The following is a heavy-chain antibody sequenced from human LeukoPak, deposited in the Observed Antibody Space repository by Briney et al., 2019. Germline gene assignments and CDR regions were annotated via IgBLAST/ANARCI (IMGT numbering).Heavy chain of an antibody. V-gene: IGHV3-7*01. J-gene: IGHJ6*03. D-gene: IGHD6-19*01. CDR2: IKQDGSEK. Sequence: GGSLRLSCAAYGFTFSSYWMSWVRQAPGKGLEWVANIKQDGSEKYYVDSVKGRFTISRDIAKNSLYLQMNSLRAEDTAVYYCARDRPQQWLVRGQRGYYYYMDVWGKGTTVTISS. CDR1: GFTFSSYW. CDR3: ARDRPQQWLVRGQRGYYYYMDV.